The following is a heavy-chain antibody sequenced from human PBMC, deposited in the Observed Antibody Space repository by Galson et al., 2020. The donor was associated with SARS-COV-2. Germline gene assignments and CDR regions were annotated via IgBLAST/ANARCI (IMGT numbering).Heavy chain of an antibody. V-gene: IGHV3-74*01. J-gene: IGHJ4*02. D-gene: IGHD7-27*01. CDR2: IYSEGSST. CDR3: ARGDMGNDYFDY. CDR1: GFTFSSYG. Sequence: ALHGESLKISCAASGFTFSSYGMHWVRQAPGKGLEWVSRIYSEGSSTSYADSVKGRFTISGDNAKNTLYLQMNSLRAEDTAVYYCARGDMGNDYFDYWGQGTLVTVSS.